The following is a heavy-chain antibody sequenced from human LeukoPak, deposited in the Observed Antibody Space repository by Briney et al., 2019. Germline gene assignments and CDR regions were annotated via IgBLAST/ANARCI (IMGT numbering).Heavy chain of an antibody. J-gene: IGHJ4*02. CDR2: IYHSGST. V-gene: IGHV4-38-2*02. CDR1: GYSISSGYY. CDR3: ARITMVRVRYFDY. D-gene: IGHD3-10*01. Sequence: SSETLSLTCTVSGYSISSGYYWGWIRQPPGKGLAWIGTIYHSGSTYYNPSLKSRVTISVDTSKNQFSLKLSSVTAADTAVYYCARITMVRVRYFDYWGQGTLVTVSS.